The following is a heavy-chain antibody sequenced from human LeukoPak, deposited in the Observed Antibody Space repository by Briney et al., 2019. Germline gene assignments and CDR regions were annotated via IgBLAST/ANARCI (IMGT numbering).Heavy chain of an antibody. V-gene: IGHV3-74*01. CDR3: ARGGSYSSSSFDY. CDR1: GFTFNNYW. J-gene: IGHJ4*02. D-gene: IGHD6-6*01. Sequence: QPGGSLRLSCAASGFTFNNYWMHWVRQAPGKGLVWVSRINSDGSSTNYAGSVKGRFTISRDNAKNTLYLQMNSLRAEDTAVYYCARGGSYSSSSFDYWGQGTLVTVSS. CDR2: INSDGSST.